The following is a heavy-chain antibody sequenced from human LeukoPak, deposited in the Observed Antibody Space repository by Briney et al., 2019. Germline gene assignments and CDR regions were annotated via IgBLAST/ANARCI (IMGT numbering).Heavy chain of an antibody. CDR2: ISYDGSNK. CDR1: GFTFSSYG. V-gene: IGHV3-30*18. Sequence: PGGSLRLSCAASGFTFSSYGMRWVRQAPGKGLEWVAVISYDGSNKYYADSVKGRFTISRDNSKNTLYLQMNSLRAEDTAVYYCAKAAYYYDSSGYYDYWGQGTLVTVSS. J-gene: IGHJ4*02. CDR3: AKAAYYYDSSGYYDY. D-gene: IGHD3-22*01.